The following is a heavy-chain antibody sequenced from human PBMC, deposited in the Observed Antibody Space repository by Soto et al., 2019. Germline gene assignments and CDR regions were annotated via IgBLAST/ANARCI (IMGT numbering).Heavy chain of an antibody. CDR2: ISSSGGST. J-gene: IGHJ6*02. V-gene: IGHV3-23*01. D-gene: IGHD1-26*01. Sequence: GGSLRLSCAASGFTFSSYAMSWVRQAPGKGLEWVSAISSSGGSTYYADSVKDRFTISRDNSKNTLYLQMISLRAEDTAVYYCAKDRRGGSYDLDVWGQGTTVTVSS. CDR1: GFTFSSYA. CDR3: AKDRRGGSYDLDV.